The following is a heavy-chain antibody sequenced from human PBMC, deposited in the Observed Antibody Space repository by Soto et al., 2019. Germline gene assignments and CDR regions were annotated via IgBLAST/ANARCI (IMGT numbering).Heavy chain of an antibody. J-gene: IGHJ4*02. CDR3: ARVGGSGWNFDS. V-gene: IGHV4-39*07. CDR2: FFNSGNT. CDR1: GGSISSSTYY. D-gene: IGHD6-19*01. Sequence: SETLSLTCTVSGGSISSSTYYWGRMRQPPGKGLEWIASFFNSGNTYYNPSLKSRVTISVDTSKNQFSLKLNSMTAADTAIYYCARVGGSGWNFDSWGQGILVTVSS.